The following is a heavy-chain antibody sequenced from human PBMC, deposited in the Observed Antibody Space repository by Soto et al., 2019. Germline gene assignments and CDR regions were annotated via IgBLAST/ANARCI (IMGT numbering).Heavy chain of an antibody. CDR2: INHSGST. CDR3: AREGYGDYVDYYYGMDV. CDR1: GGSFSGYY. J-gene: IGHJ6*02. D-gene: IGHD4-17*01. V-gene: IGHV4-34*01. Sequence: QVQLQQWGAGLLKPSETLSLTCAVYGGSFSGYYWSWIRKPPGKGLEWIGEINHSGSTNYNPSLRSRVTISLDTSKNLFSLKLSSVTAADTAVYYWAREGYGDYVDYYYGMDVGGQVTTVTVSS.